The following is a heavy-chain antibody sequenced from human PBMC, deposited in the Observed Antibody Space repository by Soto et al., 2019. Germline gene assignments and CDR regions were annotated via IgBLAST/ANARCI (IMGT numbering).Heavy chain of an antibody. CDR3: AGDPYYYASDF. Sequence: GGSLRLACAASGFRFSDHYMTWIRQGPGKGLEWVSKISGSGTTTYYADSVKGRFTVSRDNAKNSLYLQMNSLRAEDTAVYYCAGDPYYYASDFWGQGTLVTVSS. J-gene: IGHJ4*02. V-gene: IGHV3-11*01. CDR2: ISGSGTTT. D-gene: IGHD3-10*01. CDR1: GFRFSDHY.